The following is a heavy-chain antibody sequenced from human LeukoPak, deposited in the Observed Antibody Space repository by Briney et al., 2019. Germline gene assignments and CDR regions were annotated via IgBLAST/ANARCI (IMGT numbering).Heavy chain of an antibody. CDR3: AREYYDSSGLDY. V-gene: IGHV1-2*02. D-gene: IGHD3-22*01. CDR2: INPNSGGT. Sequence: ASVKVSCKASGYTFTGDYMHWVRQAPGQGREWMGWINPNSGGTNDAQKFQGRVTMTRDTSIRTAYMELSRLRSDDAAVYYCAREYYDSSGLDYWGQGTLVTVSS. CDR1: GYTFTGDY. J-gene: IGHJ4*02.